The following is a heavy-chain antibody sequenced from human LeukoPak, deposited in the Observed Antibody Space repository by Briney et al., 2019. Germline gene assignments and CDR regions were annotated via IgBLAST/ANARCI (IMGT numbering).Heavy chain of an antibody. V-gene: IGHV1-69*13. J-gene: IGHJ4*02. Sequence: SVKVSCKASGGTFSSYAISWVRQAPGQGLEWMGGIIPIFGTANYAQKFQGRATITADESTSTAYMELSSLRSEDTAVYYCAQSPPLAYCGGDCYSSLDYWGQGTLVTVSS. CDR1: GGTFSSYA. CDR3: AQSPPLAYCGGDCYSSLDY. D-gene: IGHD2-21*02. CDR2: IIPIFGTA.